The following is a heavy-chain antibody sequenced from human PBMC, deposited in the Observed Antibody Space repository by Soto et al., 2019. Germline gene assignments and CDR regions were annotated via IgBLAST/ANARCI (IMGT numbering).Heavy chain of an antibody. V-gene: IGHV1-18*01. CDR3: AREGSDSGWKGGYYYYGMDV. D-gene: IGHD6-19*01. Sequence: QVQLVQSGAEVKKPGASVKVSCKASGYTFTSYGISWVRQAPGQGLVWMGWISAYNGNTNYAQKLQGRVTMTTDTSKSTAYMELRSLRSDDTAVYYCAREGSDSGWKGGYYYYGMDVWGQGTTVTVSS. J-gene: IGHJ6*02. CDR1: GYTFTSYG. CDR2: ISAYNGNT.